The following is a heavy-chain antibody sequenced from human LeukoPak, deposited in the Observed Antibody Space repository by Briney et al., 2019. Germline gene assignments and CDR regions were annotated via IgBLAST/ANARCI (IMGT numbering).Heavy chain of an antibody. J-gene: IGHJ5*02. D-gene: IGHD6-13*01. CDR1: GFTFSNYA. CDR2: ILYDGNNK. Sequence: GGSLRLSCVASGFTFSNYAMHWVRQAPGKGLEWVALILYDGNNKYYADSVKGRFTISRDNSKNTLFLQMNSLRAEDTAVYYCARSYSSSQSNCFDPWGQGTLVTVSS. V-gene: IGHV3-30*14. CDR3: ARSYSSSQSNCFDP.